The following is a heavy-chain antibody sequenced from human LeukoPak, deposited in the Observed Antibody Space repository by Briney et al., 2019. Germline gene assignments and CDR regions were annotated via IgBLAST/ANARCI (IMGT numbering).Heavy chain of an antibody. V-gene: IGHV1-2*02. CDR3: ARDYDSSGYMEY. CDR2: INPNSGGT. J-gene: IGHJ4*02. D-gene: IGHD3-22*01. CDR1: GYTFTGYY. Sequence: ASVKASCKASGYTFTGYYMHWVRQAPGQGLEWMGWINPNSGGTNYAQKFQGRVTMTRDTSISTAYMGLSRLRSDDTAVYYYARDYDSSGYMEYWGQGTLVTVSS.